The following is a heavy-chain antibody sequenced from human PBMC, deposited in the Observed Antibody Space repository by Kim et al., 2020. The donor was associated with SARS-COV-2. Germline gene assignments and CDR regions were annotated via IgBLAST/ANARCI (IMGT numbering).Heavy chain of an antibody. J-gene: IGHJ4*02. CDR2: IYYSGST. V-gene: IGHV4-39*01. D-gene: IGHD1-26*01. CDR1: GGSISSSSYY. Sequence: SETLSLTCTVSGGSISSSSYYWGWIRQPPGKGLEWIGSIYYSGSTYYNPSLKSRVTISVDTSKNQFSLKLSSVTAADTAVYYCARQISGSYYPFDYWGQG. CDR3: ARQISGSYYPFDY.